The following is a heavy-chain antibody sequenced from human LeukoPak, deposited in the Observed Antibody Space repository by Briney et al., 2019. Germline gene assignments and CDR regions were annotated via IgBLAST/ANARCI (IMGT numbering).Heavy chain of an antibody. CDR3: ARGSPKHDS. Sequence: PSETLSLTCTVSGGSISSSSYYWGWIRQPPGKGLEWIAEISHSGTTNYNPALKSRVTISVDTSKNQFSLKLISVTAADTGVYYCARGSPKHDSWGQGTLVIVSP. CDR2: ISHSGTT. CDR1: GGSISSSSYY. J-gene: IGHJ5*01. V-gene: IGHV4-39*07.